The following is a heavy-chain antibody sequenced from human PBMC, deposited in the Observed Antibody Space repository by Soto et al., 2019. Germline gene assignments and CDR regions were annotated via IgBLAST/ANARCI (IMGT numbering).Heavy chain of an antibody. Sequence: QVQLQESGPGLVKPSQTLSLTCTVSGGSISSGGYYWSWIRQHPGKGLEWIGYIYYSGSTYYNPSLKSRVTISVDTAKNQFSLKLSSVTAADTAVYYCARGTYYYDSSGYYAPFAWWGQGTLVTVSS. CDR3: ARGTYYYDSSGYYAPFAW. CDR2: IYYSGST. J-gene: IGHJ4*02. CDR1: GGSISSGGYY. V-gene: IGHV4-31*03. D-gene: IGHD3-22*01.